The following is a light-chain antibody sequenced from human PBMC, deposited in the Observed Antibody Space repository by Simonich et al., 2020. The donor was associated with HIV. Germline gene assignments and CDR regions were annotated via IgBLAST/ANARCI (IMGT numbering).Light chain of an antibody. CDR2: GSS. V-gene: IGKV3-15*01. Sequence: EIVMTQSPATVSVTPGERATLSCRSRQSVSIYLAWYQQKPCQVPRLLIYGSSTRATDIPSRISGSGSGTEFTLTISSMQSEDFAIYYCQQYNDWPTFGGGTKVEIK. CDR1: QSVSIY. J-gene: IGKJ4*01. CDR3: QQYNDWPT.